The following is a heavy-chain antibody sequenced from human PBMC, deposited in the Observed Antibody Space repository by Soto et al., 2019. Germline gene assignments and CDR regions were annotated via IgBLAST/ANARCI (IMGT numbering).Heavy chain of an antibody. D-gene: IGHD3-10*01. CDR1: GFTVSSNY. CDR2: IYSGGST. V-gene: IGHV3-53*04. CDR3: ARGRGDYYYYMDV. J-gene: IGHJ6*03. Sequence: GGSLRISCAASGFTVSSNYMSWVRQAPGKELEWVSVIYSGGSTYYADSVKGRFTISRHNSKNTLYLQMNSLRAEDTAVYYCARGRGDYYYYMDVWGKGTTVTVSS.